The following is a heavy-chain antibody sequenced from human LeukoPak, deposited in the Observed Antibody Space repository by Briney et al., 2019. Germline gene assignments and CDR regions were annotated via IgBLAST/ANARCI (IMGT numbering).Heavy chain of an antibody. D-gene: IGHD3-22*01. CDR3: ASSGYYDY. CDR1: GFTFNTYS. CDR2: ISGINDNI. J-gene: IGHJ4*02. V-gene: IGHV3-21*04. Sequence: PGGSLRLSCVASGFTFNTYSMNWVRQAPGKGLEWVSYISGINDNIFYADSVKGRFTISRDNAKNSLYLQMNSLRAEDTAVYYCASSGYYDYWGQGTLVTVSS.